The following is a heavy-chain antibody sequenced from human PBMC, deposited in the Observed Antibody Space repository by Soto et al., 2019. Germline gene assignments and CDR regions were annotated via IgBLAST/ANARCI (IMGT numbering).Heavy chain of an antibody. CDR2: ISYTGST. D-gene: IGHD3-3*02. V-gene: IGHV4-59*01. Sequence: PSETLSLTSAVSGGSLNVSYCSGIRKSPGKSLEWIASISYTGSTTHNPSLKSRVTLSVDTSKNQFSLSLTSVTPADTAAYYCATGGGWLHNSYIRGLYFDYWGQGVLVTVSS. CDR3: ATGGGWLHNSYIRGLYFDY. CDR1: GGSLNVSY. J-gene: IGHJ4*02.